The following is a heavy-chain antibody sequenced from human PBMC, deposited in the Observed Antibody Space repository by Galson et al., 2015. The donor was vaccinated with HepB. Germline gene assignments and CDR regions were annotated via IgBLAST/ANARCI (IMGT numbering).Heavy chain of an antibody. CDR1: GGSISSYY. V-gene: IGHV4-59*08. CDR3: ARPSLKYCSGDSCYPDAFDI. D-gene: IGHD2-15*01. Sequence: ETLSLTCTVSGGSISSYYWNWIRQPPGKGLEWMGYIHYSGTTSYNPSLRSRVTISADTSKNQFSLKLSSVTAADTAVYYCARPSLKYCSGDSCYPDAFDIWGQGTMVTVSS. CDR2: IHYSGTT. J-gene: IGHJ3*02.